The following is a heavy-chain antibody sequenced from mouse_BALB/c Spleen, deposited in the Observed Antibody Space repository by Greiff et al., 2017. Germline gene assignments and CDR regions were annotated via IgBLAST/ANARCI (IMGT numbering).Heavy chain of an antibody. CDR3: AAYYPYAMDY. V-gene: IGHV1-7*01. CDR2: INPSTGYT. CDR1: GYTFTSYW. J-gene: IGHJ4*01. Sequence: QVQLQQSGAELAKPGASVKMSCKASGYTFTSYWMHWVKQRPGQGLEWIGYINPSTGYTEYNQKFKDKATLTADKSSSTAYMQLSSLTSEDSAVYYCAAYYPYAMDYWGQGTSVTVSS. D-gene: IGHD2-10*01.